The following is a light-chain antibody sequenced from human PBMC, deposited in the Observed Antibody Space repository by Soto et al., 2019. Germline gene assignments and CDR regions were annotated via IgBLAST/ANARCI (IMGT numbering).Light chain of an antibody. Sequence: DIQLTQSPSFLSASVGDRVTITCRASQGISSYLAWYQQKPGKAPKVLIYAASTLQSGVPSRFSGSGSGTGFTLTISSLQPEDFATYYCQQVNSYPLTFGPGTKVDIK. J-gene: IGKJ3*01. CDR2: AAS. V-gene: IGKV1-9*01. CDR1: QGISSY. CDR3: QQVNSYPLT.